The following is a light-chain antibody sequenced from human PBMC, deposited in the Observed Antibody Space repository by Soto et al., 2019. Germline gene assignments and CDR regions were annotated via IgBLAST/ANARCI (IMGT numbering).Light chain of an antibody. CDR1: SSNIGAGYD. CDR2: GNS. V-gene: IGLV1-40*01. J-gene: IGLJ3*02. CDR3: QSYDTSLSALV. Sequence: QAVVTQPPSVSGAPGQRVTISCTGSSSNIGAGYDVHWYQQLPETAPKLLIYGNSSRPSGVPDRFSGSKSGTSASLAITGHQAEDEADFYCQSYDTSLSALVFGGGTKVTVL.